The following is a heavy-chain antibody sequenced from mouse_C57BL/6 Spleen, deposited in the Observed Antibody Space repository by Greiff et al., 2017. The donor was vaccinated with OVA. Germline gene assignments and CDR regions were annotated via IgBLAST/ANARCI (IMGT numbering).Heavy chain of an antibody. D-gene: IGHD2-5*01. CDR3: ARANSNYGFAY. CDR1: GFTFSSYA. CDR2: ISDGGSYT. V-gene: IGHV5-4*03. Sequence: EVKLQESGGGLVKPGGSLKLSCAASGFTFSSYAMSWVRQTPEKRLEWVATISDGGSYTYYPDNVKGRFTISRDNAKNNLYLQMSHLKSEDTAMYYCARANSNYGFAYWGQGTLVTVSA. J-gene: IGHJ3*01.